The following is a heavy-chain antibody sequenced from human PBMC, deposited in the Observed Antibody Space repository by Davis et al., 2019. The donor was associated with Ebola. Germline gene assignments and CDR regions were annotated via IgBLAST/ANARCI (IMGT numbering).Heavy chain of an antibody. J-gene: IGHJ6*02. CDR1: GGSFSGYY. CDR2: IYYSGST. CDR3: ARDSVLGYGMDV. D-gene: IGHD5/OR15-5a*01. Sequence: SETLSLTCAVYGGSFSGYYWGWIRQPPGKGLEWIGYIYYSGSTNYNPSLKSRVTISVDTSKNQFSLKLSSVTAADTAVYYCARDSVLGYGMDVWGQGTTVTVSS. V-gene: IGHV4-59*01.